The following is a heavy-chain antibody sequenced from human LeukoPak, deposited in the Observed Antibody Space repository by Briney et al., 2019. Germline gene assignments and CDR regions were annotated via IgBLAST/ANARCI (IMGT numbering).Heavy chain of an antibody. V-gene: IGHV3-23*01. D-gene: IGHD5-12*01. Sequence: GGSLRLSCAASGFTFSSYAMSWVRQAPGKGLEWVSTISGSGDSTYYADSVKGRFTISRDNSKNTLYLQMNSLRAEDTAVYYCAKYRLTHIVATIASDYWGQGTLVTVSS. J-gene: IGHJ4*02. CDR3: AKYRLTHIVATIASDY. CDR2: ISGSGDST. CDR1: GFTFSSYA.